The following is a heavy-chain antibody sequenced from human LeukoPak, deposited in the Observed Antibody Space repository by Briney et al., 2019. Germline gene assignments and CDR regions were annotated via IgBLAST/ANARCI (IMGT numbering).Heavy chain of an antibody. D-gene: IGHD2-15*01. CDR3: TRGRYCSGGSCYRRYYFDY. J-gene: IGHJ4*02. Sequence: ASVKVSFKASGYTFTSYDINWVRQATGQGLELMGLMNPTSGNTVYSQKFQGRVTITRNTSRGTAYMEMSSLRSEDTAVYYCTRGRYCSGGSCYRRYYFDYWGQGTLVTVSS. CDR2: MNPTSGNT. CDR1: GYTFTSYD. V-gene: IGHV1-8*03.